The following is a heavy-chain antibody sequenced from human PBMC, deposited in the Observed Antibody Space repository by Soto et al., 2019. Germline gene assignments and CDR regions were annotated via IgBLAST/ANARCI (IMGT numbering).Heavy chain of an antibody. CDR3: ARYRGDPYWYFDL. CDR2: ISVYNDNR. D-gene: IGHD4-17*01. CDR1: GYTFTEYD. V-gene: IGHV1-18*01. J-gene: IGHJ2*01. Sequence: QVQLVQSGAEVRKPGASVKVSCKASGYTFTEYDTSSVRQAPGRGLERMGWISVYNDNRHYAEKVQGRVTLTIDKSTSTAYMEMRSLISDDTAIYYCARYRGDPYWYFDLWGRGTLVTVSS.